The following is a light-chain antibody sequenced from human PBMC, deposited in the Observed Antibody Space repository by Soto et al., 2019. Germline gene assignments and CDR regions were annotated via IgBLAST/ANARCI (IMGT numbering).Light chain of an antibody. J-gene: IGKJ5*01. CDR2: GAS. CDR1: QTVSSS. Sequence: EIVMTQSPATLSVSPGERGTLSCRASQTVSSSLAWYQQKPGQAPRLLIYGASIRATGVPVRFSGSGSGTEFTLTISSLQSEDFAVYYCQQYNNWPPITFGQGTRLEIK. CDR3: QQYNNWPPIT. V-gene: IGKV3-15*01.